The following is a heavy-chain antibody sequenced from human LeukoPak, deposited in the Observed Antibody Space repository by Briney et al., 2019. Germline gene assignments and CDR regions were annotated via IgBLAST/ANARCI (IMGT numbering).Heavy chain of an antibody. CDR1: GGSISSYY. CDR3: ARGGYSSGYYYVDY. Sequence: SETLSLTCTVSGGSISSYYWSWIRQPPGKGLEWIGYIYYSGSTNYNPSLKSRVTISVDTSKNQFSLKLSSVTAADTAVYYCARGGYSSGYYYVDYWGQGTLVTVSS. D-gene: IGHD3-22*01. CDR2: IYYSGST. V-gene: IGHV4-59*01. J-gene: IGHJ4*02.